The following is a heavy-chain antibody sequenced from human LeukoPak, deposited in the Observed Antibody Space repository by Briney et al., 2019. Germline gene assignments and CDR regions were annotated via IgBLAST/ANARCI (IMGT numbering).Heavy chain of an antibody. D-gene: IGHD2-8*02. CDR3: AKRGVTYGPFDS. Sequence: GGSLRLSCAASEFTFNNHAISWVRQTPGKGLEWVSTVSNRGDTGYYIDSVRGRFTVSRDNSKNTLYLQMNSLRAEDTAIYYCAKRGVTYGPFDSWGQGTLVTVSS. V-gene: IGHV3-23*01. J-gene: IGHJ4*02. CDR2: VSNRGDTG. CDR1: EFTFNNHA.